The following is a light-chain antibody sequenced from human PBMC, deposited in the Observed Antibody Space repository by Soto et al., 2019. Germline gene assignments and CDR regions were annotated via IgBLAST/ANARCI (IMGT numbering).Light chain of an antibody. CDR2: GNS. V-gene: IGLV1-40*01. CDR1: SSNIGAGYD. CDR3: PSYASNLGV. Sequence: QSVLTQPPSVSGAPGQRVTISCTGSSSNIGAGYDVHWYQQLPGTAPKLLIYGNSNRPSGVPDRFSGSKSGTSASLTITGLQAEDEADYNCPSYASNLGVFSGGTKLTVL. J-gene: IGLJ2*01.